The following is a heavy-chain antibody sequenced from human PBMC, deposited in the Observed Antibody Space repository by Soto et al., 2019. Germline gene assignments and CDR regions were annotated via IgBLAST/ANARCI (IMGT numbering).Heavy chain of an antibody. V-gene: IGHV1-69*06. J-gene: IGHJ5*02. CDR2: IIPIFGTA. D-gene: IGHD3-3*01. Sequence: SVKVSCKASGGTFSSYAISWVRQAPGQGLEWMGGIIPIFGTANYAQKFQGRVTITADKSTSTAYMELSSLRSEDTAVYYCARGTRMLWFWSDDWFDPWGQGTLVTVSS. CDR3: ARGTRMLWFWSDDWFDP. CDR1: GGTFSSYA.